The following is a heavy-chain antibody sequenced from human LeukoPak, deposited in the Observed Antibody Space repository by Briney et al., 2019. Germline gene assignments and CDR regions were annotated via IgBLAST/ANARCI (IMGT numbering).Heavy chain of an antibody. CDR1: GGSISSYY. Sequence: SETLSLTCTVSGGSISSYYWSWIRQPPGKGLEWIGYIYYSGSTNYNPSLKSRVTISVDTSKNQFPLKLSSVTAADTAVYYCARDSSRLNWFDPWGQGTLVTVSS. CDR2: IYYSGST. CDR3: ARDSSRLNWFDP. V-gene: IGHV4-59*01. J-gene: IGHJ5*02.